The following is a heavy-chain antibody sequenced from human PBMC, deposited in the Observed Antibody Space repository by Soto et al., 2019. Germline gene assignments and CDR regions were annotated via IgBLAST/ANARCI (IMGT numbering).Heavy chain of an antibody. V-gene: IGHV3-74*01. D-gene: IGHD6-13*01. CDR1: GFVFTNFW. Sequence: LRLYCEASGFVFTNFWMHWVRHVPGKGLVWVARIDTSGHSTNYAESVKGRFTISRDNAKNTVSLQMNSLRVEDTGVYYCAKDSWYFDLWSQGSQVTVSS. CDR2: IDTSGHST. CDR3: AKDSWYFDL. J-gene: IGHJ4*02.